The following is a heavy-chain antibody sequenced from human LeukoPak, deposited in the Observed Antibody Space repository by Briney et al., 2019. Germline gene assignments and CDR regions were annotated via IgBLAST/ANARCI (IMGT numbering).Heavy chain of an antibody. CDR3: ATRIMITFGGVIVEGPFDY. CDR2: ISGSGGST. J-gene: IGHJ4*02. Sequence: GGSLRLSCAASGFTFSSYAMSWVRQAPGKGLEWVSAISGSGGSTYYADSVKGRFTISRDNSKNTLYLQMNSLRGDDTAVYYCATRIMITFGGVIVEGPFDYWGQGTLVTVSS. D-gene: IGHD3-16*02. V-gene: IGHV3-23*01. CDR1: GFTFSSYA.